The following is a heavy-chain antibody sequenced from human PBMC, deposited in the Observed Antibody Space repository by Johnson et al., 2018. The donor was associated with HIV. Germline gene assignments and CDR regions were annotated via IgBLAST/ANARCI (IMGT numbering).Heavy chain of an antibody. J-gene: IGHJ3*02. CDR3: NTHKEYQQFWGSSGWYESGAFDI. D-gene: IGHD6-19*01. CDR2: ICYDGANK. CDR1: GFTFDDYG. Sequence: QVQLVESGGGVVRPGGSLRLSCAASGFTFDDYGVSWVRQAPGKGLEWVALICYDGANKYYADSVKGRFTISRDNSKNTLYLQMTSLTTEDTAVYYCNTHKEYQQFWGSSGWYESGAFDIWGQGTMVTVSS. V-gene: IGHV3-33*08.